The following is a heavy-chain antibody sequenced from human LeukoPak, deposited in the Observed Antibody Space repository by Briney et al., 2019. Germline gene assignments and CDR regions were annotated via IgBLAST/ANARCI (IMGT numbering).Heavy chain of an antibody. CDR2: IHYSGST. CDR3: ARERAAYYYMDV. D-gene: IGHD6-25*01. J-gene: IGHJ6*03. Sequence: PSETLSLTCTVSGGSISSHYWSWIRQPPGKGLEWIGYIHYSGSTNYNPSLKSRVTISVGTSKNQFSLELSSVTAADTAVYYCARERAAYYYMDVWGKGTTVTVSS. CDR1: GGSISSHY. V-gene: IGHV4-59*11.